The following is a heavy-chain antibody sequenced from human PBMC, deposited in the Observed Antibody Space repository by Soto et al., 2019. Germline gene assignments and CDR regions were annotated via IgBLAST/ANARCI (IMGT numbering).Heavy chain of an antibody. V-gene: IGHV3-74*01. J-gene: IGHJ5*02. D-gene: IGHD2-15*01. CDR3: VTGWSES. CDR2: MNSDGSIT. CDR1: EFTFSSSW. Sequence: PGGSLRLSCVVSEFTFSSSWMHWVRQGPGKGLVWVSRMNSDGSITNYAESVKGRFTTSRDNAKNRLYLQMNSLRAEDTALYYCVTGWSESWGQGTLVTVSS.